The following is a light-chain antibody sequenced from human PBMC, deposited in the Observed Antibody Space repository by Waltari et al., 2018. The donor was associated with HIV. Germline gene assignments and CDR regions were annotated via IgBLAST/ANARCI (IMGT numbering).Light chain of an antibody. CDR2: DDT. V-gene: IGLV3-21*02. J-gene: IGLJ2*01. Sequence: SYVFTLAPSVSVAPGQTAAMPCGNLGKYRVKWYRQRPGRAPVLVVLDDTDRPSGIPARISGAKSGNRATLTISGVEAGDEAVYYCQVWDRSYKEAVFGGGT. CDR3: QVWDRSYKEAV. CDR1: NLGKYR.